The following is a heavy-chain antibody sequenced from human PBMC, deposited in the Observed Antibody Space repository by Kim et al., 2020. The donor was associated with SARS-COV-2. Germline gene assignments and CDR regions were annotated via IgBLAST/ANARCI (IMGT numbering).Heavy chain of an antibody. D-gene: IGHD3-22*01. J-gene: IGHJ4*02. Sequence: ASVKVSCKASGYTFTDYEMHWVRQAPGHGLEWMGRINPNTGGTKYAPKFQGRVTMTRDTSISTAYMELKSLRSDDTSVYYCARATPMIVVVISDPLDNWGQGTMVNVSS. CDR2: INPNTGGT. V-gene: IGHV1-2*06. CDR3: ARATPMIVVVISDPLDN. CDR1: GYTFTDYE.